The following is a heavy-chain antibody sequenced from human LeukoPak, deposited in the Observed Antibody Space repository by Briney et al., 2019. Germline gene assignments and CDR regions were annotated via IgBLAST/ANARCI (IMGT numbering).Heavy chain of an antibody. V-gene: IGHV1-69*13. CDR2: IIPIFGTA. D-gene: IGHD2-2*02. J-gene: IGHJ4*02. Sequence: ASVKVSCKASGGTFSSYAISWVRQAPGQGLEWMGGIIPIFGTANYAQKFQGRVTITADESTSTAYMEVSSLRSEDTAVYYCLASPGYCSSTSCYMIDYWGQGTLVTVSS. CDR3: LASPGYCSSTSCYMIDY. CDR1: GGTFSSYA.